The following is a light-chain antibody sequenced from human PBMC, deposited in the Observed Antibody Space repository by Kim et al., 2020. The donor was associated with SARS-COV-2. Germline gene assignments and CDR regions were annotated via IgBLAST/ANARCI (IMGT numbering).Light chain of an antibody. CDR2: GAS. Sequence: SPGERATLSCGASQTVNSRYLAWYQQTPGQATRLLIYGASTRAAGIPDRFSGSGSGTDFTLTISRLEPEDFAVYYCHQYGSSPWTSGHGTKVDIK. V-gene: IGKV3-20*01. CDR1: QTVNSRY. CDR3: HQYGSSPWT. J-gene: IGKJ1*01.